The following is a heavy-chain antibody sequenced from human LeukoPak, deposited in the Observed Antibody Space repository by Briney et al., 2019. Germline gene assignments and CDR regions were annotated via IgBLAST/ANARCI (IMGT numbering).Heavy chain of an antibody. D-gene: IGHD5-12*01. CDR2: IYYSGST. J-gene: IGHJ4*02. CDR1: GGPISSYY. Sequence: SETLSLTCTVSGGPISSYYWSWIRQPPGKGLEWIGYIYYSGSTNYNPSLKSRVTISVDTSKNQFSLKLSSVTAADTAVYYCARGRDIVATTDFDYWGQGTQVTVSS. CDR3: ARGRDIVATTDFDY. V-gene: IGHV4-59*01.